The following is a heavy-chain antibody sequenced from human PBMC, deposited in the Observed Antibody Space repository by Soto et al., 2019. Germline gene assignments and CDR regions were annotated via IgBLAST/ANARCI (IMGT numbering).Heavy chain of an antibody. Sequence: ASVKVSCKASGYTFTSYGISWVRQAPGQGLEWMGWISAYNGNTNYAQKLQGRVTMTTDTSTSTAYMELRSLRSDDTAVYYCAREVQDSNYNNWFDPWGQGTLVTVAS. CDR2: ISAYNGNT. D-gene: IGHD4-4*01. CDR3: AREVQDSNYNNWFDP. CDR1: GYTFTSYG. V-gene: IGHV1-18*01. J-gene: IGHJ5*02.